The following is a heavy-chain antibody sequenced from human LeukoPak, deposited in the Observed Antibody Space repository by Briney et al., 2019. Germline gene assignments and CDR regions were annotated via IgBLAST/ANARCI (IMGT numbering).Heavy chain of an antibody. CDR2: IYYNGGT. Sequence: SETLSLTCTVSGGSISSSSYYWGWIRQPPGKGLEWIGSIYYNGGTYYNPSLKSRVTISVDTSKNQFSLKLSSVTAADTAVYYCARDHEARYSSGWYSGYYFDYWGQGTLVTVSS. D-gene: IGHD6-19*01. J-gene: IGHJ4*02. V-gene: IGHV4-39*02. CDR3: ARDHEARYSSGWYSGYYFDY. CDR1: GGSISSSSYY.